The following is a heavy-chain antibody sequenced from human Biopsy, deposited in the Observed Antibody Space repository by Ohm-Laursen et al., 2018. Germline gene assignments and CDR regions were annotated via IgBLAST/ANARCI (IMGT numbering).Heavy chain of an antibody. CDR1: GESSSGYF. Sequence: SDTLSLTCAVNGESSSGYFWNWIRQPPGKGLEWIGEINQSGSTKYNPSLKSRVTISVDKSKNQFSLKVRSVTAADTAVYYWVRGVDYYDPYHYYALDVWGQGTTVTVSS. J-gene: IGHJ6*02. D-gene: IGHD3-22*01. CDR3: VRGVDYYDPYHYYALDV. V-gene: IGHV4-34*01. CDR2: INQSGST.